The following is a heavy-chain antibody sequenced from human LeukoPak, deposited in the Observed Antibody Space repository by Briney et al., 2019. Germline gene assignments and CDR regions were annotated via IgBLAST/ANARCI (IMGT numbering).Heavy chain of an antibody. Sequence: PSETLSLTCAVYGGSLSGYYWSWIRQPPGKGLEWIGEINHSGITNYNPSLKSRVTISVDTSKNQFSLKLSSVTAADTAVYYCARIQLWLDYWGQGTLVTVSS. CDR3: ARIQLWLDY. J-gene: IGHJ4*02. V-gene: IGHV4-34*01. CDR2: INHSGIT. D-gene: IGHD5-18*01. CDR1: GGSLSGYY.